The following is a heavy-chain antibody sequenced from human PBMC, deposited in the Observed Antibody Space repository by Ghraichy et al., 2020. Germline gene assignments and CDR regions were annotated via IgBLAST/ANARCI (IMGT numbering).Heavy chain of an antibody. CDR3: ARSGDIVATIFFSRHWYFHL. J-gene: IGHJ2*01. Sequence: ASVKVSCKASGYTFTSYGISWVRQAPGQGLEWMGWISAYNGNTNYAQKLQGRVTMTTDTSTSTAYMELRSLRSDDTAVYYCARSGDIVATIFFSRHWYFHLWGRGTLVTVAS. CDR2: ISAYNGNT. D-gene: IGHD5-12*01. V-gene: IGHV1-18*01. CDR1: GYTFTSYG.